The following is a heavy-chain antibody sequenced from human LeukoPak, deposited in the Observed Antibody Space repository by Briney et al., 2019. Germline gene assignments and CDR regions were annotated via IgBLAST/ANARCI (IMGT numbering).Heavy chain of an antibody. CDR1: GYTFTSYD. V-gene: IGHV1-8*01. CDR2: TNPNSGNT. CDR3: ARAVFLEDPYGMDV. J-gene: IGHJ6*02. Sequence: ASVKVSCKASGYTFTSYDINWVRQATGQGLEWMGWTNPNSGNTGYSQKFQGRVTITRDTSASTAYMELSSLRSEDTAVYYCARAVFLEDPYGMDVWGQGTTVTVSS. D-gene: IGHD3-3*01.